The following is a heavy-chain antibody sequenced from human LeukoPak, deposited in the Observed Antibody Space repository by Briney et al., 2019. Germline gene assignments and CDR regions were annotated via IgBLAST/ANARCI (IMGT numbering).Heavy chain of an antibody. CDR3: AKAGRRYCSSTSCSWFDP. CDR2: ISGSGGST. CDR1: GFTFSPSW. D-gene: IGHD2-2*01. V-gene: IGHV3-23*01. Sequence: GGSLRLTCAASGFTFSPSWMHWVRQAPGKGLEWVSAISGSGGSTYYADSVKGRFTISRDNSKNTLYLQMNSLRAEDTAVYYCAKAGRRYCSSTSCSWFDPWGQGTLVTVSS. J-gene: IGHJ5*02.